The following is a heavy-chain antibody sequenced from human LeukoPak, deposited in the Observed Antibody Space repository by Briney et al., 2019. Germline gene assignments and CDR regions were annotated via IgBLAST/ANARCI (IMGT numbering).Heavy chain of an antibody. CDR1: GFTFSTYW. V-gene: IGHV3-74*01. CDR2: INSDGSVT. J-gene: IGHJ3*02. D-gene: IGHD5/OR15-5a*01. CDR3: VRGVYNPGLFDI. Sequence: GGSLRLSCAASGFTFSTYWVPWVRQTPGEGLVWVSRINSDGSVTSYADSVKGRFTISRDNAENTLYLQMNSLRAEDTAVYCCVRGVYNPGLFDIWGQGTMVTVSS.